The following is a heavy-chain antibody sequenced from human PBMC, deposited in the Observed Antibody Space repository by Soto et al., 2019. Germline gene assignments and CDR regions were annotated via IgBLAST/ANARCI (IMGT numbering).Heavy chain of an antibody. J-gene: IGHJ6*02. CDR2: INHSGST. CDR3: AREEVPQWFNRGDYGVDV. D-gene: IGHD7-27*01. CDR1: GGSFSGYY. Sequence: SETLSLTCAVYGGSFSGYYWTWIRQPPGKGLEWIGDINHSGSTNYNSSLKSRVTISVDTSKNQVSLTLKSVTAADTAVYYCAREEVPQWFNRGDYGVDVWGQGTTVTVSS. V-gene: IGHV4-34*01.